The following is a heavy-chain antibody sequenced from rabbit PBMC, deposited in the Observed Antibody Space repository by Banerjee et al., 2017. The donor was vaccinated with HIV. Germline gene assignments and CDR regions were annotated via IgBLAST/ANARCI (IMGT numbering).Heavy chain of an antibody. Sequence: QEQLEESGGDLVKPEGSLTLTCTASGFSFSSTYWIWWVRQAPGKGLEWIACIDGGSSDSTYYASWAKGRFTISKTSSTTVTLQMTSLTAADTATYFCARGYIYSLDLWGPGTLVTVS. CDR2: IDGGSSDST. V-gene: IGHV1S45*01. D-gene: IGHD7-1*01. CDR1: GFSFSSTYW. CDR3: ARGYIYSLDL. J-gene: IGHJ4*01.